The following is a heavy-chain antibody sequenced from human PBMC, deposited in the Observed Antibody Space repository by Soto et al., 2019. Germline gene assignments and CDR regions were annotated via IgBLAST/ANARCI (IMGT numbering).Heavy chain of an antibody. J-gene: IGHJ3*02. Sequence: ASVKVSCKASGYTFTSYGISWARQAPGQGPEWMGWISAYNGNTNYAQKLQGRVTMTTDTSTSTAYMELRSLRSDDTAVYYCARDPTADIVVVPAAMLFAAFDIWGQGTMVTVSS. CDR1: GYTFTSYG. CDR2: ISAYNGNT. V-gene: IGHV1-18*01. CDR3: ARDPTADIVVVPAAMLFAAFDI. D-gene: IGHD2-2*01.